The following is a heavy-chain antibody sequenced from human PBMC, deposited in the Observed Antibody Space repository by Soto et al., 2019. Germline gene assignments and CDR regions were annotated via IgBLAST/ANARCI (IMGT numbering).Heavy chain of an antibody. D-gene: IGHD2-15*01. CDR1: GFTVSSNS. CDR2: IYSGGST. V-gene: IGHV3-66*01. Sequence: EVQLVESGGGLVQPGGSLRLSCAASGFTVSSNSMSWVRQAPGKGLGWVSVIYSGGSTYYADSVKGRFTISRDNSANTLYLQMTSLRAGDTAVYYCARTWRGGTCSFEFWGQGPLVTVSS. J-gene: IGHJ4*02. CDR3: ARTWRGGTCSFEF.